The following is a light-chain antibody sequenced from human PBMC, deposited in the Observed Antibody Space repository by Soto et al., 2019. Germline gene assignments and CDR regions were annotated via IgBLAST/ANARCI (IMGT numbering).Light chain of an antibody. Sequence: DIQMTQSPSTLSASVGDRVTVTCRASQSINRWLAWYQQKPGKAPKVLIYDVSTLESGVPSRFSGTGSETDFTLTISSLQPDDSATYYCQQYNTFWTFGQGTKVEIK. CDR2: DVS. CDR3: QQYNTFWT. J-gene: IGKJ1*01. CDR1: QSINRW. V-gene: IGKV1-5*01.